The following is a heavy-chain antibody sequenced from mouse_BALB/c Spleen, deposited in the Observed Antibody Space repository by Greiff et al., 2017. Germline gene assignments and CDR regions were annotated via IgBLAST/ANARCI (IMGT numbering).Heavy chain of an antibody. D-gene: IGHD2-14*01. Sequence: QVQLQQSGPGLVAPSQSLSITCTVSGFSLTSYGVHWVRQPPGKGLEWLGVIWAGGSTNYNSALMSRLSISKDNSKSQVFLKMNSLQTDDTAMYYCARADYRYPFAYWGQGTLVTVSA. V-gene: IGHV2-9*02. CDR2: IWAGGST. CDR1: GFSLTSYG. J-gene: IGHJ3*01. CDR3: ARADYRYPFAY.